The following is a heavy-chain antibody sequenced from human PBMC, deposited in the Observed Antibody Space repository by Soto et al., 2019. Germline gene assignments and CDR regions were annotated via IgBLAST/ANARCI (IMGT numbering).Heavy chain of an antibody. CDR1: GGSISSGDYY. CDR2: IYYSGST. Sequence: PSETLSLTCTVSGGSISSGDYYWSWIRQPPGKGLEWIGYIYYSGSTYYNPSLKSRVTISVDTSKNQFSLKLSSVTAADTAVYYCARDQYVFDFLTGYGYYYVMAVWAQGTTDLVS. J-gene: IGHJ6*02. D-gene: IGHD3-9*01. CDR3: ARDQYVFDFLTGYGYYYVMAV. V-gene: IGHV4-30-4*01.